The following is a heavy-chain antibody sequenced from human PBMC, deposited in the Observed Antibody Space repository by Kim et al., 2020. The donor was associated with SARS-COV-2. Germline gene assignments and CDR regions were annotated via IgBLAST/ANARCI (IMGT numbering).Heavy chain of an antibody. J-gene: IGHJ4*02. CDR2: INTNTGNP. V-gene: IGHV7-4-1*02. CDR3: ARDLFRAGAHDDTST. Sequence: ASVKVSCKASGYTFTSYAMNWVRQAPGQGLEWMGWINTNTGNPTYAQGFTGRFVFSLDTSVSTAYLQISSLKAEDTAVYYCARDLFRAGAHDDTSTWGQGTLVTVSS. D-gene: IGHD3-22*01. CDR1: GYTFTSYA.